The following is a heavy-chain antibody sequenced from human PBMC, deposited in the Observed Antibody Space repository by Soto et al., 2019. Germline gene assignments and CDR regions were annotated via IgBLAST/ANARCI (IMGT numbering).Heavy chain of an antibody. D-gene: IGHD6-19*01. V-gene: IGHV1-46*01. CDR1: GYTFTSYY. CDR3: ARDQGSSGWPLRWFDP. CDR2: INPSGGST. Sequence: ASVTVSCKASGYTFTSYYMHWVRQAPGQGLEWMGIINPSGGSTSYAQKFQGRVTMTRDTSTSTVYMELSSLRSEDTAVYYCARDQGSSGWPLRWFDPWSQGTLVTVSS. J-gene: IGHJ5*02.